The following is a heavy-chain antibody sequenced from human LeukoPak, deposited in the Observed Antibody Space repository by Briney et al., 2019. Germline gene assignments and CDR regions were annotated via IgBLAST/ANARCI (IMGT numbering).Heavy chain of an antibody. D-gene: IGHD6-19*01. CDR1: GFTFSSYA. V-gene: IGHV3-23*01. CDR3: AKDRAGASYYFDY. CDR2: ISGGGGST. J-gene: IGHJ4*02. Sequence: GGSLGLSCAASGFTFSSYAMSWVRQAPGKGLEWVSAISGGGGSTYYADSVKGRFTTSRDNSKNTLYLRMNSLRAEDTAVYYCAKDRAGASYYFDYWGQGTLVTVSS.